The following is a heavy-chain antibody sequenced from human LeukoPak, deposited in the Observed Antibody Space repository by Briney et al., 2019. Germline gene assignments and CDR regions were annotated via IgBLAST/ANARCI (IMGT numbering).Heavy chain of an antibody. CDR2: LSYDGSLK. CDR1: GFTFSDSG. J-gene: IGHJ4*02. D-gene: IGHD3-16*01. Sequence: GTSLRLSCTGSGFTFSDSGMHWVRQAPGKGLEGMAILSYDGSLKYYADSVKGRFTISRDNSKNTLYLQMNSLRVEDTAVYYCATSIERSTWGSHALDFWGQGTLVTVSS. V-gene: IGHV3-30*04. CDR3: ATSIERSTWGSHALDF.